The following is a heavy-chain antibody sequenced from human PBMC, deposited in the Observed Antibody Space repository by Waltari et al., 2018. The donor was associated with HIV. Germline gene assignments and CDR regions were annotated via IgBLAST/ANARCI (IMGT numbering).Heavy chain of an antibody. D-gene: IGHD3-16*02. CDR3: SRTSPYDHVWVTYRFLMMQY. V-gene: IGHV1-18*01. CDR1: SYTVSRCV. Sequence: HVQLVQSGDWVKQRVVSLNASCKAASYTVSRCVSTRYRPAPGQWVEWMGWVSPYKGNTQYAQKLQDRVTMTTATSTNTVSMQLRNRSSDDTAVYYCSRTSPYDHVWVTYRFLMMQYWGQGTRVTVS. J-gene: IGHJ4*02. CDR2: VSPYKGNT.